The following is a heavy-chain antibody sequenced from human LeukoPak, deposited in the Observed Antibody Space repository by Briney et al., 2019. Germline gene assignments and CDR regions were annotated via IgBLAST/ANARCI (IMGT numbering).Heavy chain of an antibody. V-gene: IGHV3-48*03. CDR2: ISSSGSTI. Sequence: PGGSLRPSCAASGFTFSSYEMNWVRQAPGKGLEWVSYISSSGSTIYYADSVKGRFTISRDNAKNSLYLQMNSLRAEDTAVYYCARDASSSWYPYFDYWGQGTLVTVSS. J-gene: IGHJ4*02. CDR3: ARDASSSWYPYFDY. D-gene: IGHD6-13*01. CDR1: GFTFSSYE.